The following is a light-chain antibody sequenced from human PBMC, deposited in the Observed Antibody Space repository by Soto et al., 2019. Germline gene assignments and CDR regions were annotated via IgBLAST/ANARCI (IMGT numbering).Light chain of an antibody. CDR2: AAS. V-gene: IGKV1-39*01. Sequence: DIQMTQSPSSLSASIGDRVTITCRASQNISFYLNWYQHKTGQAPKVLIYAASSLEAGVPPRFRGSGSGTEFTLSIRRPQPEDFATYSCQQSYLTPFTFGPGAKVDI. J-gene: IGKJ3*01. CDR3: QQSYLTPFT. CDR1: QNISFY.